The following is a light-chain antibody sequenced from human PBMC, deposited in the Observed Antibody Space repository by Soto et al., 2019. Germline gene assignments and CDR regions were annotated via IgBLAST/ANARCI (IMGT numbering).Light chain of an antibody. V-gene: IGKV4-1*01. J-gene: IGKJ3*01. CDR1: QSVLYNSNNKNF. CDR3: QQYYNTPLFT. CDR2: WAS. Sequence: DIVMTQSPDSLAVSLGERATINCKSSQSVLYNSNNKNFLAWYQQKPGQPPKLLIYWASTRESGVPDRFSGSGSGTDFTLTISSRQAEDVAVYYCQQYYNTPLFTFGPGTKVDI.